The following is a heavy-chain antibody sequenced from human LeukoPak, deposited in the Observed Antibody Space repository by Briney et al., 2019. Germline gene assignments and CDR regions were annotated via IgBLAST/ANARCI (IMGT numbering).Heavy chain of an antibody. Sequence: SSETLSLTCTVSGGSISSSSYYWRWIRQPPGKGLEWIGYIYYSGSTNYNPSLKSRVTISVDTSKNQFSLKLSSVTAADTAVYYCARDSGRWLQFHWFDPWGQGTLVTVSS. J-gene: IGHJ5*02. CDR2: IYYSGST. V-gene: IGHV4-61*01. D-gene: IGHD5-24*01. CDR3: ARDSGRWLQFHWFDP. CDR1: GGSISSSSYY.